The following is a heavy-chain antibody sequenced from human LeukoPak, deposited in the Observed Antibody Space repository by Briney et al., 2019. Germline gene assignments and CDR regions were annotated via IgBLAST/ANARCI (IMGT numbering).Heavy chain of an antibody. D-gene: IGHD6-19*01. CDR1: GFTFRMYS. V-gene: IGHV3-23*01. J-gene: IGHJ4*02. Sequence: GGSLRLSCEASGFTFRMYSMAWARQAPGKGLEWVSVINDRGGYIQDADSVRGRFTISRDNSQNTLFLQMNSLRDEDTAVYYCVRERDRGIEVADDFDYWGQGTLVTVSS. CDR2: INDRGGYI. CDR3: VRERDRGIEVADDFDY.